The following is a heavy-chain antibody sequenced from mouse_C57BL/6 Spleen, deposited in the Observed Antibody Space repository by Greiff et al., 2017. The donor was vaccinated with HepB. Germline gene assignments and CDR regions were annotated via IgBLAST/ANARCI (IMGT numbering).Heavy chain of an antibody. CDR3: ARDYGYESYYAMDY. V-gene: IGHV1-18*01. CDR1: GYTFTDYN. J-gene: IGHJ4*01. Sequence: EVQLQQSGPELVKPGASVKIPCKASGYTFTDYNMDWVKQSHGKSLEWIGDINPNNGGTIYNQKFKGKATLTVDKSSSTAYMELRSLTSEDTAVYYCARDYGYESYYAMDYWGQGTSVTVSS. CDR2: INPNNGGT. D-gene: IGHD2-2*01.